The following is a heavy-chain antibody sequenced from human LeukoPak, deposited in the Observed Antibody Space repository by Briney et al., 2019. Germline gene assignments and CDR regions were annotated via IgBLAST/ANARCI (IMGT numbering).Heavy chain of an antibody. CDR3: ARDPSRWELLNFDY. D-gene: IGHD1-26*01. CDR2: IKGDESAR. CDR1: GFTFSTYW. V-gene: IGHV3-7*01. Sequence: PGGSLRLSCAASGFTFSTYWMAWVRQAPGKGLEWVANIKGDESARHQADSVKGRFIISRDNTQNSVYLQMNSLRGEDTAVYYCARDPSRWELLNFDYWGQGTLVTVSS. J-gene: IGHJ4*02.